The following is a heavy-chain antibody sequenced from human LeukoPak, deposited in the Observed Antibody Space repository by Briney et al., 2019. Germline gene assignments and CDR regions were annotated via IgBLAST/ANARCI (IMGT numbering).Heavy chain of an antibody. D-gene: IGHD3-16*02. V-gene: IGHV4-34*01. CDR1: GESLSGYY. J-gene: IGHJ5*02. Sequence: SETLSLTCAVYGESLSGYYWSWLRQSPGKGLEWIGEINHSGSTHYNPSLKSRVTISVDTSKNQFSLKLKSVTAADTAVYYCARGVTVVNTRAVNQYRQNWFDPWGQGTLVTVSS. CDR3: ARGVTVVNTRAVNQYRQNWFDP. CDR2: INHSGST.